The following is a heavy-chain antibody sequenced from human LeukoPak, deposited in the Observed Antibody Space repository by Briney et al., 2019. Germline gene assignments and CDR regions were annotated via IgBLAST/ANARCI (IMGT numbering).Heavy chain of an antibody. Sequence: ASVKVSCKTSGYTFTSYYIHWVRQAPGQGLEWMGIINPSGGSTSYAQKFQGRVTMTRDTSTSTVYMELSSLRSEDTAVYYCARGGYSGYGMDVWGQGTTVTVSS. D-gene: IGHD5-12*01. J-gene: IGHJ6*02. CDR2: INPSGGST. V-gene: IGHV1-46*01. CDR3: ARGGYSGYGMDV. CDR1: GYTFTSYY.